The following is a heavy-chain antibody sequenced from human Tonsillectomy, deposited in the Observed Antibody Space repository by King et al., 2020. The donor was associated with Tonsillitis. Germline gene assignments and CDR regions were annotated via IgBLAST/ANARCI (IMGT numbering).Heavy chain of an antibody. Sequence: VQLVESGGGLVQPGGSLRLSCAASGFTFSSYSMNWVRQAPGKGLEWVSYISSSSSTIYYADSVKGRFTISRANAKNSLYLQMNSLRAEDTAVYYCARETSIMEQQLVRGYFDYWGQGTLVTVSS. D-gene: IGHD6-13*01. V-gene: IGHV3-48*01. CDR3: ARETSIMEQQLVRGYFDY. CDR2: ISSSSSTI. CDR1: GFTFSSYS. J-gene: IGHJ4*02.